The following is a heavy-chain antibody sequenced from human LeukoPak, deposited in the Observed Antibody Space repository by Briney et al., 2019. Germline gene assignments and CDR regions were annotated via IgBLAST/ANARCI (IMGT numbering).Heavy chain of an antibody. CDR2: INHSGST. Sequence: SETLSLTCAVYGGSFSGYYWSWIRQPPGKGLEWIGEINHSGSTNYNPSLKSRVTISVDTSKNQFSLKLSSVTAADTAVYYCAAGVFRPPDAFDIWGQGTMVTVSS. V-gene: IGHV4-34*01. J-gene: IGHJ3*02. D-gene: IGHD3-10*01. CDR3: AAGVFRPPDAFDI. CDR1: GGSFSGYY.